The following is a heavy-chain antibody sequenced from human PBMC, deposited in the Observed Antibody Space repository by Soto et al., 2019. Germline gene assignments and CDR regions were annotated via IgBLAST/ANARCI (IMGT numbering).Heavy chain of an antibody. J-gene: IGHJ6*02. Sequence: SETLCVRWTVAYGTISSSSCCCIWISKPPGKGLEWIGSIYYSGSTYYNPSLKSRVTISVDTSKNQFSLKLSSVTAADTAVYYCAAAALYYYYGMDVWGQGTTVTVSS. V-gene: IGHV4-39*01. CDR1: YGTISSSSCC. D-gene: IGHD6-13*01. CDR2: IYYSGST. CDR3: AAAALYYYYGMDV.